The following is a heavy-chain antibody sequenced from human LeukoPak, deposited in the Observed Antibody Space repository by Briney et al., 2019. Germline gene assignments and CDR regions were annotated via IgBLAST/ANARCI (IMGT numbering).Heavy chain of an antibody. J-gene: IGHJ6*03. Sequence: SVKVSCKASGGTFSSYAISWVRQAPGQGLEWMGGIIPIFGTANYAQKFQGRVTITTDESTSTAYMELSSLRSEDTAVYYCARGSGIAVAGTEDYYMDGWGKGTTVTVSS. V-gene: IGHV1-69*05. CDR1: GGTFSSYA. CDR3: ARGSGIAVAGTEDYYMDG. CDR2: IIPIFGTA. D-gene: IGHD6-19*01.